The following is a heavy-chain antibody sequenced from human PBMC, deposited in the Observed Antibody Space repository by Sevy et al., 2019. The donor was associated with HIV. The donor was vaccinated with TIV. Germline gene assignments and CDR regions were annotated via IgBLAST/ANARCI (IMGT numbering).Heavy chain of an antibody. Sequence: GGSLRLSCAASGVSFSNAWMNWVRQAPGKGLEWVANINQDGSEENYVDSVKGRFTIFRDNAKNSLFLQMNSLRAEDTAVYYCARTGSYADTYYYYYAMDVWGPGTTVTVSS. D-gene: IGHD3-16*01. J-gene: IGHJ6*02. V-gene: IGHV3-7*01. CDR3: ARTGSYADTYYYYYAMDV. CDR1: GVSFSNAW. CDR2: INQDGSEE.